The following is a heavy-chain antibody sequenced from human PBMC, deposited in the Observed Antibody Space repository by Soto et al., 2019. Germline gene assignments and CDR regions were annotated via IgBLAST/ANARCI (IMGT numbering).Heavy chain of an antibody. D-gene: IGHD3-10*01. CDR3: AASVLGFGVDP. CDR2: IVVGSGNT. J-gene: IGHJ5*02. CDR1: GFTFASSA. V-gene: IGHV1-58*01. Sequence: GASVEVSCKASGFTFASSAGQWVRQARGQRLEWIGWIVVGSGNTNYAQKFQERVTITRDMSTSTAYMELSSLRSEDTAVYYCAASVLGFGVDPWGQGTLVTVSS.